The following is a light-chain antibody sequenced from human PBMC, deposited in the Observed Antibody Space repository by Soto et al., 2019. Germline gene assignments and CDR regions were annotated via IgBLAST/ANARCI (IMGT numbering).Light chain of an antibody. CDR2: AAS. CDR3: QQYNNWHPIT. CDR1: QSVSSN. Sequence: EIVMTQSPDTLSVSPGERITLSCRASQSVSSNLAWYQQKPGQAPRLLVYAASTSATGIPARFSGSGSGTEFTLTISSLQSEDFGVYYCQQYNNWHPITFGQGTRLEIK. V-gene: IGKV3-15*01. J-gene: IGKJ5*01.